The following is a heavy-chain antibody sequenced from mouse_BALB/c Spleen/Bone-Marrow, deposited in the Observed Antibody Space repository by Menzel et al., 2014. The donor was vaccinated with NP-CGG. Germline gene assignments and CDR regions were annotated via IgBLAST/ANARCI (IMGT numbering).Heavy chain of an antibody. CDR3: ALYYRYDYFDY. Sequence: QVQLQQSGAELATPGASVKMSCKASGYTFTSYWMHWVKQRPGQGLEWIGYINPSTTYSAYNQKFKDKATLTADKSSSTAYMQLSSLTSEDSAVYYCALYYRYDYFDYWGQGTTLTVSS. V-gene: IGHV1-4*01. CDR1: GYTFTSYW. CDR2: INPSTTYS. J-gene: IGHJ2*01. D-gene: IGHD2-14*01.